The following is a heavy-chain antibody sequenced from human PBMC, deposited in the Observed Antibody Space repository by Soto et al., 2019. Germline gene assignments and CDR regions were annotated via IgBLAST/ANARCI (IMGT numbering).Heavy chain of an antibody. D-gene: IGHD2-15*01. J-gene: IGHJ4*02. Sequence: GYLRLSCASSGFRFSSYAMSWVRQAPGKGLEWVSTISGSDGKTFYADSVKGRLSISRDTSDNMLYLLMNSLRDDDTAVYYCARWSYLDYWGQGARVTVSS. CDR1: GFRFSSYA. CDR3: ARWSYLDY. CDR2: ISGSDGKT. V-gene: IGHV3-23*01.